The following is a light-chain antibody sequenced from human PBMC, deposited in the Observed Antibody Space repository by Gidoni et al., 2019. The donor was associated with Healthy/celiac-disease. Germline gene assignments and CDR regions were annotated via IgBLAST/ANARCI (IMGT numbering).Light chain of an antibody. Sequence: QSALTQPASVSGSPGQSITISCTGTSSDVGGYNYVSWYQQHPGKAPKLMIYEVSNRPSGVPDRFSGSTSGNTASLTISGLQAEDEADYYCSSYTSSSTLFGGGTKLTVL. CDR3: SSYTSSSTL. CDR2: EVS. V-gene: IGLV2-14*01. J-gene: IGLJ2*01. CDR1: SSDVGGYNY.